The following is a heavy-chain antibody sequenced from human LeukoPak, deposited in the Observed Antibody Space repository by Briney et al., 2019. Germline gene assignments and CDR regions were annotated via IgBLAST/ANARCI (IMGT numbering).Heavy chain of an antibody. CDR1: GFTFSSYS. Sequence: GGSLRLSCAASGFTFSSYSMNWVRQAPGKGLGWVSYISTGSSIIYHADSVKDRFTISRDNAKNSLYLQMNSLRAEDTAVYSCARDDYGGMDVWGKGTTVTVSS. D-gene: IGHD4-17*01. CDR3: ARDDYGGMDV. J-gene: IGHJ6*04. V-gene: IGHV3-21*05. CDR2: ISTGSSII.